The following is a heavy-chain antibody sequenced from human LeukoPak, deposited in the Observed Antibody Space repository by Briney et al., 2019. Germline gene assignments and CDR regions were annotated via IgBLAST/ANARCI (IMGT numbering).Heavy chain of an antibody. D-gene: IGHD3-16*02. V-gene: IGHV4-59*12. CDR2: IYYSGST. J-gene: IGHJ4*02. CDR3: ARVPNYDYVWGSYRFKVGYFDY. CDR1: GGSISSYY. Sequence: SETLSLTCTVSGGSISSYYWSWIRQPPGKGLEWIGYIYYSGSTNYNPSLKSRVTISVDTSKNQFSLKLSSVTAADTAVYYCARVPNYDYVWGSYRFKVGYFDYWGQGTLVTVSS.